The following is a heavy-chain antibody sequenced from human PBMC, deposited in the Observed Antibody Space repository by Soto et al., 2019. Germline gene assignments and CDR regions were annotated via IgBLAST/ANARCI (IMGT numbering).Heavy chain of an antibody. J-gene: IGHJ6*02. CDR1: AGSISSSSSY. D-gene: IGHD5-18*01. CDR2: IHYSGST. Sequence: HLQLQESGPGVVKPSETLSLTCTVSAGSISSSSSYWGWIRQPPGTGLEWIGSIHYSGSTYYNPSLKGRVTLSVDTAKNPFSLTLSSVTAADTAVYYCENGQDDTAMDVWGQGTTVTVSS. V-gene: IGHV4-39*01. CDR3: ENGQDDTAMDV.